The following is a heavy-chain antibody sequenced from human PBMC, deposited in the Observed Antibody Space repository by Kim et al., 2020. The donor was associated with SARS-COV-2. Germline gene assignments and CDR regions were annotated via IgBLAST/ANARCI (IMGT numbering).Heavy chain of an antibody. CDR1: GFTFSSYS. CDR2: ISSSSSYI. V-gene: IGHV3-21*01. CDR3: ARDLYDSSGYSYYYGMDV. Sequence: GGSLRLSCAASGFTFSSYSMNWVRQAPGKGLEWVSSISSSSSYIYYADSVKGRFTISRDNAKNSLYLQMNSLRAEDTAVYYCARDLYDSSGYSYYYGMDVWGQGTTVTVSS. D-gene: IGHD3-22*01. J-gene: IGHJ6*02.